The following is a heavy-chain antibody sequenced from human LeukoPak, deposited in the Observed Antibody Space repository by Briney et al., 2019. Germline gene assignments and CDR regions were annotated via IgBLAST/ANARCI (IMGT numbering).Heavy chain of an antibody. CDR1: AFTLSSYW. CDR2: INSDGSRT. D-gene: IGHD3-16*01. Sequence: GGSLRLSCAASAFTLSSYWMHWVRQAPGKGLVWVSHINSDGSRTDYADSVKCRFTVSRDNAKNTVYLQMNSLRAEDTAVYYSARGNPLGHLWGQGALVTVSS. J-gene: IGHJ5*02. V-gene: IGHV3-74*01. CDR3: ARGNPLGHL.